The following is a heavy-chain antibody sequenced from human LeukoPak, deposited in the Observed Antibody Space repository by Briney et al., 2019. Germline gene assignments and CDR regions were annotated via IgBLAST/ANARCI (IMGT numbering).Heavy chain of an antibody. CDR3: ARAGVTMIRGVITEYRGDV. CDR1: GGSLSSGGFY. CDR2: IFYSGNT. J-gene: IGHJ6*02. D-gene: IGHD3-10*01. V-gene: IGHV4-31*03. Sequence: SETLSLTCTVSGGSLSSGGFYWNWIRQHPEKGLQWIGHIFYSGNTHYNPSLKSRLNISIDTSKNQFSLRLSSVAAADTAVYYCARAGVTMIRGVITEYRGDVWGQGTTVTVSS.